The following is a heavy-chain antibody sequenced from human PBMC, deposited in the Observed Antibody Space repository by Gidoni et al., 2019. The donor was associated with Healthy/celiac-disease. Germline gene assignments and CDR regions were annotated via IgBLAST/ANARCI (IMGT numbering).Heavy chain of an antibody. V-gene: IGHV3-30*01. CDR2: ISYDGSNK. J-gene: IGHJ3*02. D-gene: IGHD3-16*01. CDR3: ARDGAFHIQNDAFDI. CDR1: GFTFSSYA. Sequence: QVQLVESGGGVVQPGRSLRLSCAASGFTFSSYAMHWVRQAPGKGLEWVAVISYDGSNKYYADSVKGRFTISRDNSKNTLYLQMNSLRAEDTAVYYCARDGAFHIQNDAFDIWGQGTMVTVSS.